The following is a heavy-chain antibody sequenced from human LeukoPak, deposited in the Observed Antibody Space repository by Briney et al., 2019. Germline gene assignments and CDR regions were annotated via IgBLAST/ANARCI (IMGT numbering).Heavy chain of an antibody. D-gene: IGHD3-22*01. CDR2: ISAYNGNT. V-gene: IGHV1-18*01. CDR3: ATVDYDSSGYYSFDY. CDR1: GYTFTSYG. Sequence: ASVKVSCKASGYTFTSYGISWVRQAPGQGLEWMGWISAYNGNTNYAQKLQGRVTITADTSTDTAYMELSSLRSEDTAVYYCATVDYDSSGYYSFDYWGQGTLVTVSS. J-gene: IGHJ4*02.